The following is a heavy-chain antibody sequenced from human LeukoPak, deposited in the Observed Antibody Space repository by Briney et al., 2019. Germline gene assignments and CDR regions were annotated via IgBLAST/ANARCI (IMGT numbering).Heavy chain of an antibody. V-gene: IGHV3-49*03. Sequence: PGGSLRLSXTASGFTFGDYAMSWFRQAPGKGLEWVGFIRSKAYGGTTEYAASVKGRFTISRDDSKSIAYLQMNSLKTEDTAVYYCTRDGRYDFWSGYSDYWGQGTLVTVSS. CDR1: GFTFGDYA. CDR3: TRDGRYDFWSGYSDY. D-gene: IGHD3-3*01. CDR2: IRSKAYGGTT. J-gene: IGHJ4*02.